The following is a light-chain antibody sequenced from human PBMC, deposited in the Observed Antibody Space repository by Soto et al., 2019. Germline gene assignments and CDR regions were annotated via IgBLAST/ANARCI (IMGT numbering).Light chain of an antibody. V-gene: IGKV3-20*01. CDR3: QQYGSSRGYT. CDR1: QSVSSSY. CDR2: GAS. J-gene: IGKJ2*01. Sequence: EIVLTQSPGPLSLSPGERATLSCRASQSVSSSYLAWYQQKPGQAPRLLIYGASSTAPGIPDRFSGSGSGTDFTLTISRLEPEDFAVYYCQQYGSSRGYTFGQGTKLEIK.